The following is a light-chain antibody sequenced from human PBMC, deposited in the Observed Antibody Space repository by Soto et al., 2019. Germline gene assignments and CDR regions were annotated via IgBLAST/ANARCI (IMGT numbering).Light chain of an antibody. CDR2: AAS. Sequence: DIQMTQSPSSLSASVGDRVTITCRASQTVSGYLNWYQQKPGKAPKLLIYAASSLQSGVPSRFSGSASGTDFTLTITSLQPEDFATYYCQQANSFPLTFGGGTKVDIK. J-gene: IGKJ4*01. CDR3: QQANSFPLT. V-gene: IGKV1-12*01. CDR1: QTVSGY.